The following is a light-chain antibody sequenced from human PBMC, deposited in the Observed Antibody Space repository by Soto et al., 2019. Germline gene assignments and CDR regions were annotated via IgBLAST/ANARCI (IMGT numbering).Light chain of an antibody. CDR2: EVS. Sequence: DVGMTQSPLSLPVTLGQPASISCRSSQSLIHSDGNTYLNWFQQRPGQSPRRLIYEVSDRDSGVPDRFSGSGSGTDFTLKISRVEAEDVGVYYCMQGTHWPWTFGQGTEVEIK. J-gene: IGKJ1*01. V-gene: IGKV2-30*02. CDR1: QSLIHSDGNTY. CDR3: MQGTHWPWT.